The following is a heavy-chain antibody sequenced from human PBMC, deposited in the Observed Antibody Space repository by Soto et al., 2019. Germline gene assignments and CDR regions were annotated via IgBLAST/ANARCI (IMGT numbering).Heavy chain of an antibody. CDR2: ISWDGGST. V-gene: IGHV3-43D*04. D-gene: IGHD3-3*01. CDR1: GFTFDDYA. Sequence: PGGSLRLSCAASGFTFDDYAMHWVRQAPGKGLEWVSLISWDGGSTYYADSVKGRFTISRDNSKNSLYLQMNSLRAEDTALYYCAKDYYDFWSGSFYYYGMDVWGQGTTVTVSS. J-gene: IGHJ6*02. CDR3: AKDYYDFWSGSFYYYGMDV.